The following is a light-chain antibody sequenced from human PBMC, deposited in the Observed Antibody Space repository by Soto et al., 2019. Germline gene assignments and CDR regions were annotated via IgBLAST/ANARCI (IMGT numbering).Light chain of an antibody. CDR2: EVT. CDR1: ISDFGGYNY. Sequence: QSVLTQPASVSGSPGQSISISCTGTISDFGGYNYVSWYQQHPGKNPKLLIYEVTNRPSGVSSRFSASKSGNTASLPISGLQAEDEADYYCNPYTDTSVYVFGHRTKVTVL. CDR3: NPYTDTSVYV. V-gene: IGLV2-14*01. J-gene: IGLJ1*01.